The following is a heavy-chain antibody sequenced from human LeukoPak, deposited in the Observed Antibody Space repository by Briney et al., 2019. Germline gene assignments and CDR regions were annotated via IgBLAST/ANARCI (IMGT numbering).Heavy chain of an antibody. Sequence: GGSLRLSCAASGFIFSNYNMNWVRQSPGKGLEWLSYISSSSNSIYYADSVKGRFTISRDNARNSLYLQMNSLRAEDTAVYYCARGVTFDPWGQGTLVTVSS. CDR2: ISSSSNSI. CDR3: ARGVTFDP. V-gene: IGHV3-48*01. J-gene: IGHJ5*02. CDR1: GFIFSNYN. D-gene: IGHD2-21*02.